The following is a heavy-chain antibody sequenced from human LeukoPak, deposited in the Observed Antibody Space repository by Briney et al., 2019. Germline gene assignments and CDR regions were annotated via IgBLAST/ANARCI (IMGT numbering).Heavy chain of an antibody. Sequence: GGSLRLSCAASGFTFSGYGMNWVRQAPGKGLEWVSHISSSGSTIYYADSVKGRFTISRDNAKNSLCLQMNSLRAEDTAVYYCARDSGAYFAFDIWGQGTTVTVSS. J-gene: IGHJ3*02. CDR1: GFTFSGYG. CDR3: ARDSGAYFAFDI. D-gene: IGHD4/OR15-4a*01. CDR2: ISSSGSTI. V-gene: IGHV3-48*03.